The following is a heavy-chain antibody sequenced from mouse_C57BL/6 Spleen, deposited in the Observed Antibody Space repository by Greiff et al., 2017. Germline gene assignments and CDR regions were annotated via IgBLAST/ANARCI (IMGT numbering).Heavy chain of an antibody. V-gene: IGHV7-3*01. Sequence: DVHLVESGGGLVQPGGSLSLSCAASGFTFTDYYMSWVRQPPGKALEWLGFIRNKANGYTTEYSASVKGRFTISRDNSQSILYLQMNALRAEDSATYYCARSVRYGNYLYYFDYWGQGTTLTVSS. D-gene: IGHD2-1*01. CDR3: ARSVRYGNYLYYFDY. J-gene: IGHJ2*01. CDR2: IRNKANGYTT. CDR1: GFTFTDYY.